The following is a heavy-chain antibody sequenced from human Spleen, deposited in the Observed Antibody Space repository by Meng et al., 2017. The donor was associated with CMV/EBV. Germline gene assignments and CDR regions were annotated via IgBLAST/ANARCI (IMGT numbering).Heavy chain of an antibody. J-gene: IGHJ5*02. CDR1: GGSISSYY. CDR2: IYTSGST. Sequence: QVPRQGSGPGLLKPSETLSLTCTVSGGSISSYYWSWIRQPAGKGLEWIGRIYTSGSTNYNPSLKSRVTMSVDTSKNQFSLKLSSVTATDTAVYYCATTLYTVREYDGSGWFDPWGQGTLVTVSS. D-gene: IGHD1-26*01. V-gene: IGHV4-4*07. CDR3: ATTLYTVREYDGSGWFDP.